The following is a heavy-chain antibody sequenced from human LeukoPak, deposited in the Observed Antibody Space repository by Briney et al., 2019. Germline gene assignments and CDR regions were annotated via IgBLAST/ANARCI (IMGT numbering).Heavy chain of an antibody. CDR3: ARPRGCGSSRCNNFDY. V-gene: IGHV3-11*04. Sequence: GGSLRLSCAASGFTFSDYYMSWIRQAPGKGLEWVSYISSSGSTIYYADSVKGRFTISRDNAKNSLYLQMNGLRAEDTAVYYCARPRGCGSSRCNNFDYWGQGTLVTVSS. J-gene: IGHJ4*02. CDR1: GFTFSDYY. CDR2: ISSSGSTI. D-gene: IGHD2-2*01.